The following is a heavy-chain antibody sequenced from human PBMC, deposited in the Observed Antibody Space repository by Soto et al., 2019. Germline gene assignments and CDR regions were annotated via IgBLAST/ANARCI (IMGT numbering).Heavy chain of an antibody. J-gene: IGHJ5*02. D-gene: IGHD4-17*01. CDR1: GFSFSSYT. CDR2: IWNDGSKQ. V-gene: IGHV3-33*08. Sequence: GGSLRLSCAASGFSFSSYTMHWVRQAPGKGLEWVAVIWNDGSKQVYDDSVKGRFTISRDNSKNTLYLEMDSLRDEDTSVYYCARDDDYEANAIDLWGQGTLVTVSS. CDR3: ARDDDYEANAIDL.